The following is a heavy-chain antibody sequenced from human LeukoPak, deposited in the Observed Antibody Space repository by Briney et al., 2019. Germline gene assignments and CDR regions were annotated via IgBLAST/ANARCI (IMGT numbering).Heavy chain of an antibody. CDR3: ARDRKQWPVRGAFDI. V-gene: IGHV4-4*07. CDR1: GGSISSYY. J-gene: IGHJ3*02. Sequence: SETLSLTCTVSGGSISSYYWSWIRQPAGKGLEWIGRIYTGGSTNYNPSLKSRVTMSVDTSKNQFSLKLSSVTAADTAVYYCARDRKQWPVRGAFDIWGQGTMVTVSS. CDR2: IYTGGST. D-gene: IGHD6-19*01.